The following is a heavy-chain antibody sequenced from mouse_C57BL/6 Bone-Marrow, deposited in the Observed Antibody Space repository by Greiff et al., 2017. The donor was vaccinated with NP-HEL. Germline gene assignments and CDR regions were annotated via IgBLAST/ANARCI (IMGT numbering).Heavy chain of an antibody. D-gene: IGHD2-2*01. J-gene: IGHJ1*03. CDR2: SRNKANDYTT. CDR1: GFTFSDFY. V-gene: IGHV7-1*01. CDR3: ARDAWDYGYDEGYFDV. Sequence: EVKLVESGGGLVQSGRSLRLSCATSGFTFSDFYMEWVRQAPGKGLEWIAASRNKANDYTTEYSASVKGRFIVSRDTSQSILYLQMNALRAEDTAIYYCARDAWDYGYDEGYFDVWGTGTTVTVSS.